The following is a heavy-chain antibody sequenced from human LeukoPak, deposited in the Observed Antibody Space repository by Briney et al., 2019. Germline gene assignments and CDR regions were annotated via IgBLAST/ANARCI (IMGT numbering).Heavy chain of an antibody. CDR1: AHTFSSYS. J-gene: IGHJ6*03. CDR3: AKSAAVAGTPRYYYYYYMDV. V-gene: IGHV3-30*02. D-gene: IGHD6-19*01. CDR2: RRYDGTNK. Sequence: GGSLRLYCAASAHTFSSYSMNWVRQAPGKGLEWVAFRRYDGTNKYYADSVKGRFTISRDNSKNTLFPEMNSLRAEDTAVYYCAKSAAVAGTPRYYYYYYMDVWGKGTTVTISS.